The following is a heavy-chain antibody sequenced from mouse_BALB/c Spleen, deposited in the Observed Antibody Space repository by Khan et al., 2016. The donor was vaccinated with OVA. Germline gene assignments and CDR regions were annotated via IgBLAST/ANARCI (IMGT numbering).Heavy chain of an antibody. CDR2: LSGDSNTI. CDR1: GFTFSSYG. D-gene: IGHD1-1*01. CDR3: ATSYYYGYYFDY. J-gene: IGHJ2*01. Sequence: EVELVESGGGLVQPGGSRKLSCAASGFTFSSYGMHWVRQAPEKGLEWVAYLSGDSNTIYYADTVKGRFTISRDNPKNTLFLQMTSLMSEDTAMYYCATSYYYGYYFDYWGPGTTLTVSS. V-gene: IGHV5-17*02.